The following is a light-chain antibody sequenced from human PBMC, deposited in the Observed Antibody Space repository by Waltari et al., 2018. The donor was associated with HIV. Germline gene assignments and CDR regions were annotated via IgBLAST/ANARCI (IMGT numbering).Light chain of an antibody. J-gene: IGKJ3*01. V-gene: IGKV1-39*01. CDR1: QSISYY. CDR3: QQSYSNPLT. Sequence: DIQMTQSPSSLSASVGDRVTITCRASQSISYYLNWYQQRPGKAPKLLIYGASSLQSGVPSRFSGSGSGTDFSLTINSLQPEDFATYYCQQSYSNPLTFGPGTKVDIK. CDR2: GAS.